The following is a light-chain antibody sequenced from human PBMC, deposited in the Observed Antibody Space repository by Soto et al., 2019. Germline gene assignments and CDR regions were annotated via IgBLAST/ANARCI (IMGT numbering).Light chain of an antibody. Sequence: VVTQSPATLSVFPGETATLSCRASQSVSSDLARYQQRPGQAPRLLICGASTRATGIPARIRGRGSGTEITLTCSCLQSEDFAPYYCQQYNTWHPKMAFGRGTKVEIK. CDR2: GAS. CDR3: QQYNTWHPKMA. CDR1: QSVSSD. V-gene: IGKV3D-15*01. J-gene: IGKJ1*01.